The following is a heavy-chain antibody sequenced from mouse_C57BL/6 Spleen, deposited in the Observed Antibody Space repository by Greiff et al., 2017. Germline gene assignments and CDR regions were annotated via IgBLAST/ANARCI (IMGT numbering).Heavy chain of an antibody. CDR3: ARNGLYYGNSHFDV. CDR2: IWSGGST. V-gene: IGHV2-2*01. CDR1: GFSLTSYG. J-gene: IGHJ1*03. D-gene: IGHD2-1*01. Sequence: VQLVESGPGLVQPSQSLSITCTVSGFSLTSYGVHWVRQSPGKGLEWLGVIWSGGSTDYNAAFISRLSISKDNSKGQVFFKMNSLQADDTAIYYCARNGLYYGNSHFDVWGTGTTVTVSS.